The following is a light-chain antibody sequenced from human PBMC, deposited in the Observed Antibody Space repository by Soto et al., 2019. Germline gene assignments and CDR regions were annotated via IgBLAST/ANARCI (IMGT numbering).Light chain of an antibody. CDR3: QQYDRSAWT. CDR2: GAS. J-gene: IGKJ1*01. V-gene: IGKV3-20*01. Sequence: EIVLTQSPGTLSLSPGERATLSCRASQSVSSSFLAWYQQKAGQAPRLLIYGASSRATGIPDRFSGSGSGTDFTLTISRLEHDEFAGYYCQQYDRSAWTFGQGTKVESK. CDR1: QSVSSSF.